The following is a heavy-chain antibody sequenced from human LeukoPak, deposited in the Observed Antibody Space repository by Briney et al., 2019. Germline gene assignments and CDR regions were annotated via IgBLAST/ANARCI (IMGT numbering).Heavy chain of an antibody. CDR3: ARVRSPEAFDI. Sequence: SETLSLTCTVSGGSISSYYWSWIRQPPGKGLEWIGYIYYSGSTNYNPSLKSRVTISVDTSKNQFSLKLSSVTAADTAVYYCARVRSPEAFDIWGQGTMVTVSS. CDR2: IYYSGST. J-gene: IGHJ3*02. CDR1: GGSISSYY. D-gene: IGHD3-10*01. V-gene: IGHV4-59*01.